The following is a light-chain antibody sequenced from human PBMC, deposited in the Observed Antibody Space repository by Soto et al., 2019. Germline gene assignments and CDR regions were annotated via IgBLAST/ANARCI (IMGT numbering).Light chain of an antibody. CDR1: SSNIGRNF. CDR2: DNN. V-gene: IGLV1-44*01. J-gene: IGLJ2*01. CDR3: AAWDDSLKGVV. Sequence: QSVLTQPPSASGTPGQRVTISCSGSSSNIGRNFVYWYQQLPGTAPKLLIYDNNQGPSGVPDRFSGSKSGTSASLAISGLQSEDEADYYCAAWDDSLKGVVFGGGTKLTVL.